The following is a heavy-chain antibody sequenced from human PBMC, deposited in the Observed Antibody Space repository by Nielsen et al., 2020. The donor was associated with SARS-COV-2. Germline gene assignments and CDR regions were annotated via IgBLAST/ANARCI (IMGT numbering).Heavy chain of an antibody. CDR3: AWTQFRNGWYEG. CDR1: GFSFNIRMG. Sequence: SGPTLVKPTDTLTLTCTVSGFSFNIRMGVSWIRQPPGKALEWLAHIFPNDEKSYNTSLKSRLTVSKVSPKTQVVLFMTNMDPEDTATYYCAWTQFRNGWYEGWGQGTQVTVSS. J-gene: IGHJ4*02. V-gene: IGHV2-26*04. D-gene: IGHD6-19*01. CDR2: IFPNDEK.